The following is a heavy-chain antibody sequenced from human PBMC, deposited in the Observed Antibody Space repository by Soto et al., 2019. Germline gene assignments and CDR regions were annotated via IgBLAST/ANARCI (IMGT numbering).Heavy chain of an antibody. CDR3: ATVRQGAWFFDL. Sequence: EVQLVESGGGLVQPGGSLRLSCAASGFSFSDYWMHWVSQAPGKGLVWVSRIKTDGTVITYADSVKGRFTISRDNAKSTLFLQMNTLRAEDTAVYYCATVRQGAWFFDLWGRGTLVTVSS. CDR1: GFSFSDYW. D-gene: IGHD3-16*01. V-gene: IGHV3-74*01. CDR2: IKTDGTVI. J-gene: IGHJ2*01.